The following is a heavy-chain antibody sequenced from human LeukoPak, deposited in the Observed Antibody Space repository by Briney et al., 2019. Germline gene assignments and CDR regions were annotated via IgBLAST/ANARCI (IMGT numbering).Heavy chain of an antibody. J-gene: IGHJ4*02. CDR2: INHSGST. V-gene: IGHV4-34*01. D-gene: IGHD2-2*02. CDR1: GGSFSGYY. Sequence: SETLSLTCAVYGGSFSGYYWSWIRQPPGKGLEWIGEINHSGSTNYNPSLMSRVTIAVDTSKNQLSLKLSSVTAADTAVYYCARAMGAVVPAAIGYWGQGTLVTVSS. CDR3: ARAMGAVVPAAIGY.